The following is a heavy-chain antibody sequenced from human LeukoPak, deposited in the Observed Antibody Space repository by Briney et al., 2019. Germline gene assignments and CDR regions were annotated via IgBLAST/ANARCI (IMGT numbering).Heavy chain of an antibody. J-gene: IGHJ3*02. CDR2: ISSSGSTI. Sequence: PGGSLRLSCAASGFTFSSYWMHWVRQAPGKGLEWVSYISSSGSTIYYADSVKGRFTISRDNAKNSLYLQMNSLRAEDTAVYYCARVWRIVARHGTFDIWGQGTMVTVSS. CDR3: ARVWRIVARHGTFDI. D-gene: IGHD6-6*01. V-gene: IGHV3-48*04. CDR1: GFTFSSYW.